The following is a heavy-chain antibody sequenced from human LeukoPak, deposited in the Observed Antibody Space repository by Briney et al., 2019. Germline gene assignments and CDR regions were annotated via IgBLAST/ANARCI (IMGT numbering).Heavy chain of an antibody. D-gene: IGHD3-10*01. V-gene: IGHV3-9*01. J-gene: IGHJ4*02. Sequence: GGSLRLSCAASGFTLDDYAMHWVRQAPGKGLEWVSGISWNSGSIGYADSVKGRFTISRDNAKNSLYLQMNSLRAEDTALYYCAKGLWFGELLGYFDYWGQGTLVTVSS. CDR2: ISWNSGSI. CDR1: GFTLDDYA. CDR3: AKGLWFGELLGYFDY.